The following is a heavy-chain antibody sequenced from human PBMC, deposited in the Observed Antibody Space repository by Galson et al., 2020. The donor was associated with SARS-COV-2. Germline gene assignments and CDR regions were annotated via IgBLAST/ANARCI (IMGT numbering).Heavy chain of an antibody. CDR1: GVSFISGFY. J-gene: IGHJ6*02. CDR2: VNYSGST. Sequence: SETLSLTCTVYGVSFISGFYWSWVRQPPGKGLEWIGEVNYSGSTKYNASLRSRVTISLDTSTNQFSVRLSSVTAADTALYYCVRHRGGSRGMDVWGQGTTVTVSS. V-gene: IGHV4-34*01. CDR3: VRHRGGSRGMDV. D-gene: IGHD3-16*01.